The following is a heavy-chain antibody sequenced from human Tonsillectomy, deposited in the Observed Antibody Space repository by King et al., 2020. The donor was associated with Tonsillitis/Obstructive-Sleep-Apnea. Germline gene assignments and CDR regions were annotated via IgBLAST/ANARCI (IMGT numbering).Heavy chain of an antibody. V-gene: IGHV1-69*01. CDR2: IIPIFGTA. Sequence: KLVQSGAEVKKPGSSVKVSCKASGGTFSSYAISWVRQAPGQGLEWMGGIIPIFGTANYAQKFQGRVTITADESTSTAYMELSSLRSEDTAVYYCARALITMIVVAPLTHDAFDIWGQGTMVTVSS. CDR1: GGTFSSYA. D-gene: IGHD3-22*01. CDR3: ARALITMIVVAPLTHDAFDI. J-gene: IGHJ3*02.